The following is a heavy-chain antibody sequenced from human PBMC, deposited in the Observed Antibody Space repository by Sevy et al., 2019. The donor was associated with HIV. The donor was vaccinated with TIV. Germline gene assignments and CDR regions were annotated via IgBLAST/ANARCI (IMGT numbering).Heavy chain of an antibody. CDR3: VRERSYGDYRFPYHDGLGV. J-gene: IGHJ6*02. CDR1: GFKFNAYW. CDR2: IYQDGSEK. D-gene: IGHD4-17*01. Sequence: GGSLRLSCAASGFKFNAYWMSWVRQAPGKGLEWVANIYQDGSEKFYVDSVKGRFTISRDNAKNSLYLQMNSLGPEDTAVYYCVRERSYGDYRFPYHDGLGVWGLGTTVTVSS. V-gene: IGHV3-7*01.